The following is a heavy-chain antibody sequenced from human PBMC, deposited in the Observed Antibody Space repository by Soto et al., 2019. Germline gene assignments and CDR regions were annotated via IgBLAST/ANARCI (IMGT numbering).Heavy chain of an antibody. CDR2: INHSGST. Sequence: QVQLQQWGAGLLKPSETLSLTCAVYGGSFSGYYWSWIRQPPGKGLEWIGEINHSGSTNYNPSLKSRVTISVDTSKNQFSLKLSSVTAADTAVYYCARTELRGSYYYGMDVWGQGTTVTVSS. CDR3: ARTELRGSYYYGMDV. D-gene: IGHD1-26*01. CDR1: GGSFSGYY. V-gene: IGHV4-34*01. J-gene: IGHJ6*02.